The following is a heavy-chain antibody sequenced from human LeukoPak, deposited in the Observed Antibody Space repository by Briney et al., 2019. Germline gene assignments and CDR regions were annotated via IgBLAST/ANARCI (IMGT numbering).Heavy chain of an antibody. CDR3: ARSGIPNYDFWSGPFDY. CDR1: GGTFSSYA. V-gene: IGHV1-69*05. J-gene: IGHJ4*02. Sequence: SGKVSCKASGGTFSSYAISWVRQAPGQGLEWMGRIIPIFGTANYAQKFQGRVTITTDESTSTAYMELSSLRSEDTAVYYCARSGIPNYDFWSGPFDYWGQGTLVTVSS. D-gene: IGHD3-3*01. CDR2: IIPIFGTA.